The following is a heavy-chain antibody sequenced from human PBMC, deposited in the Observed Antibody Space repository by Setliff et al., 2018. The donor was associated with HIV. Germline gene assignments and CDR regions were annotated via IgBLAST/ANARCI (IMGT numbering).Heavy chain of an antibody. Sequence: KPSETLSLTCTVSGGSISSSSYFWGWIRQPPGKGLEWIGSIYYSGSTYYNPSLKSRVTISVDPSKNQFSLKLSSVTAADTAVYYCARGGLRLGELSLFHDSWGQGVLVTVSS. J-gene: IGHJ4*02. D-gene: IGHD3-16*02. CDR3: ARGGLRLGELSLFHDS. CDR1: GGSISSSSYF. CDR2: IYYSGST. V-gene: IGHV4-39*07.